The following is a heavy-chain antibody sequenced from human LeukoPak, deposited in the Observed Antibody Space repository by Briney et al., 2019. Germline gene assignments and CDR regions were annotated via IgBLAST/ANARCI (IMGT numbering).Heavy chain of an antibody. D-gene: IGHD6-19*01. J-gene: IGHJ4*02. CDR1: GFTFSSYG. Sequence: SGGSLRLSCAASGFTFSSYGMHWVHQAPGKGLEWVAVISYDGSNKYYADSVKGRFTISRDNSKNTLYLQMNSLRAEDTAVYYCAQGWYYFDYWGQGTLVTVSS. CDR2: ISYDGSNK. V-gene: IGHV3-30*03. CDR3: AQGWYYFDY.